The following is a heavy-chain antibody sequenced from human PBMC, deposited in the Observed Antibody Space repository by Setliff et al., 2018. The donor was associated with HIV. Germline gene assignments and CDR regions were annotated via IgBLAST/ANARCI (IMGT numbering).Heavy chain of an antibody. J-gene: IGHJ4*02. CDR1: GFRINNYD. CDR2: ISSSGETI. Sequence: PGGSLRLSCAASGFRINNYDMNWVRQAPGKGLEWISHISSSGETIYYADSVRGRFTISRDNAENSLYLQMISLRAEDTAVYYCAKELAASGLGYFDSWGRGILVTVSS. D-gene: IGHD3-22*01. V-gene: IGHV3-48*03. CDR3: AKELAASGLGYFDS.